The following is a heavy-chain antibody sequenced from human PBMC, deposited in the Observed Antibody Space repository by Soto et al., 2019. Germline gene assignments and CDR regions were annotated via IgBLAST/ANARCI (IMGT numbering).Heavy chain of an antibody. V-gene: IGHV1-69*01. J-gene: IGHJ5*02. D-gene: IGHD6-13*01. CDR1: GGTFRRHA. CDR3: ARAAIHGSSWYFRCDP. Sequence: QVQLVQSGSEVKMPGSSVKVSCKTSGGTFRRHAINCARQAPGQGLEWLGGIIHLFGTTNYAQKFKGSDTITTEDSSRTAYMGLSSLTTEDAAVYYCARAAIHGSSWYFRCDPCGQGTLVTVSS. CDR2: IIHLFGTT.